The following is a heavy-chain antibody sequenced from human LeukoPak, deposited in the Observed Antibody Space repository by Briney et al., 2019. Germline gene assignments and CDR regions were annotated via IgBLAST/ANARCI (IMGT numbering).Heavy chain of an antibody. Sequence: GESLKISCKGSGYSFTSYWIGWVRQAPGKGLEWVSSISSSSSYIYYADSVKGRFTISRDNAKNSLYLQMNSLRAEDTAVYYCARDGWELPGAYDYWGQGTLVTVSS. J-gene: IGHJ4*02. CDR2: ISSSSSYI. CDR1: GYSFTSYW. CDR3: ARDGWELPGAYDY. V-gene: IGHV3-21*01. D-gene: IGHD1-26*01.